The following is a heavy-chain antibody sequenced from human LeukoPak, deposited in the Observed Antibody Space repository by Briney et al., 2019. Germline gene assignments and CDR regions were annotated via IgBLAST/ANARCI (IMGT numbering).Heavy chain of an antibody. CDR3: ARDGYNYRRFDY. D-gene: IGHD5-24*01. CDR1: GGSISSGSYY. Sequence: PSETLSLTCTVSGGSISSGSYYRRWIRQPAGKGLEWIGRIYTSGSTNYNPSLKSRVTISVDTSKNQFSLKLSSVTAADTAVYYCARDGYNYRRFDYWGQGTLVTVSS. V-gene: IGHV4-61*02. J-gene: IGHJ4*02. CDR2: IYTSGST.